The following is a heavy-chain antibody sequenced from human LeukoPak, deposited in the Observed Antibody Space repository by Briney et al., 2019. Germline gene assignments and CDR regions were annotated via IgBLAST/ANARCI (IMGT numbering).Heavy chain of an antibody. CDR3: AGTYYYDKGAFDI. D-gene: IGHD3-22*01. Sequence: GGSLRLSCAASGFTVSSNYMNWVRQAPGKRLEWVSVIYSGGSTYYADSVKGRFTTSRDNSKNTLYLQMNSLRAEDTAVYYCAGTYYYDKGAFDIWGQGTMVTVSS. V-gene: IGHV3-53*01. J-gene: IGHJ3*02. CDR1: GFTVSSNY. CDR2: IYSGGST.